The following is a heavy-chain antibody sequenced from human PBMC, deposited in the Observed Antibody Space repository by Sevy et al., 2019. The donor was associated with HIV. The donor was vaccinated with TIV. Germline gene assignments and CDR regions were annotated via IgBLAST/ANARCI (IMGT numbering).Heavy chain of an antibody. V-gene: IGHV4-59*01. CDR1: GGSMNLYY. CDR2: IYYSGRT. J-gene: IGHJ4*02. D-gene: IGHD1-20*01. CDR3: ARVGFNWNDVDY. Sequence: SETLSLTCSVSGGSMNLYYWSWIRQPPGKGLEWIGFIYYSGRTNYNPSLKSRVTISVDTSENQFSLKLSSVTAADTAVYYCARVGFNWNDVDYWGQGTLVTVSS.